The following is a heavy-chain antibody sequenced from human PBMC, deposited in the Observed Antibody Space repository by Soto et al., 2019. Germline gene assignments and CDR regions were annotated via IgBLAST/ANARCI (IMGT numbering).Heavy chain of an antibody. J-gene: IGHJ6*02. CDR1: GFTFSSYS. V-gene: IGHV3-21*01. Sequence: EVQLVESGGGLVKPGGSLRLSCAASGFTFSSYSMNWVRQAPGKGLEWVSSISSSSSYIYYADSVKGRFTIPRDNAKNSLYLQMNSLRDEDTAVYYCARDYSSSSGGMDVWGQGTTVTVSS. CDR3: ARDYSSSSGGMDV. CDR2: ISSSSSYI. D-gene: IGHD6-13*01.